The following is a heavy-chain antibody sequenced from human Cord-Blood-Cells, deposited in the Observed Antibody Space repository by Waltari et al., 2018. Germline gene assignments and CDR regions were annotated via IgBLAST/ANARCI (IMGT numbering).Heavy chain of an antibody. CDR1: GFTFSGYW. Sequence: EVQLVESGGGLVQPGGSLRLSCAASGFTFSGYWMSWVRQAPGKGLEWVANIKQDGSEKYYVDSVKGRFTISRDNAKNSLYLQMNSLRAEDTAVYYCARGGFSSSWYYFDYWGQGTLVTVSS. V-gene: IGHV3-7*01. D-gene: IGHD6-13*01. CDR3: ARGGFSSSWYYFDY. CDR2: IKQDGSEK. J-gene: IGHJ4*02.